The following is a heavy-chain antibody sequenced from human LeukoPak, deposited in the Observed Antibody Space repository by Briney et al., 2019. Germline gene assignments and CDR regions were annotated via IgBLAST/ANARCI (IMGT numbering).Heavy chain of an antibody. CDR3: AKDSSGYLAYFDY. CDR2: ISWNSGSI. Sequence: GGSLRLSCAASGFTFDDYAMHWVRQAPGKGLEWVSGISWNSGSIGYADSVEGRFTISRDNAKNSLYLQMNSLRAEDTALYYCAKDSSGYLAYFDYWGQGTLVTVSS. D-gene: IGHD3-22*01. CDR1: GFTFDDYA. J-gene: IGHJ4*02. V-gene: IGHV3-9*01.